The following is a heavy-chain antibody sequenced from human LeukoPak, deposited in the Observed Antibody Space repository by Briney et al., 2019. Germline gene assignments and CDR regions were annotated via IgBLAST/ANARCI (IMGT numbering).Heavy chain of an antibody. CDR2: LHCSGST. D-gene: IGHD3-22*01. J-gene: IGHJ4*02. CDR3: ARHFGDGSGYLQYYFDY. CDR1: GGSISNYY. Sequence: SETLSLTCTVSGGSISNYYWSWIRQPPGKGLEWIGYLHCSGSTNYNPALKSRVTVSADTSKNQFSLKLSSVTAADTAVYYCARHFGDGSGYLQYYFDYWGQGTLVTVSS. V-gene: IGHV4-59*01.